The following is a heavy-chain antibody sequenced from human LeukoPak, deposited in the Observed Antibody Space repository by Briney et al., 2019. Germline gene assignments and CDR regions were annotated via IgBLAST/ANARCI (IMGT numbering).Heavy chain of an antibody. CDR1: GFTFSSYG. D-gene: IGHD3-16*02. J-gene: IGHJ6*02. CDR3: AKDQGYDYVWGSYREPDNYYYGMDV. CDR2: ISYDGSNK. Sequence: GGSLRLSCAASGFTFSSYGMHWVRQAPGKGLEWVAVISYDGSNKYYADSVKGRFTISRDNSKNTPYLQMNSLRAEDTAVYYCAKDQGYDYVWGSYREPDNYYYGMDVWGQGTTVTVSS. V-gene: IGHV3-30*18.